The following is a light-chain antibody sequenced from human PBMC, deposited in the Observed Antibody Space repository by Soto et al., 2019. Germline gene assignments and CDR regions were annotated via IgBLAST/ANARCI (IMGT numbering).Light chain of an antibody. CDR1: QTINNN. V-gene: IGKV3-15*01. J-gene: IGKJ1*01. CDR2: GAS. CDR3: QEYGTSRT. Sequence: EIVMTQSPATLSVSPGERATLSCRASQTINNNVAWYQLKDGQVPRLVIYGASTRATDIPARFSGSGSGTDFTLTISRLEPEDFAVYYCQEYGTSRTFGQGTRWIS.